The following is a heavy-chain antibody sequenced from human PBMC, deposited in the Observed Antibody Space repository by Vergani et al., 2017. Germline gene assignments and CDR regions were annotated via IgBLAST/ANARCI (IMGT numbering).Heavy chain of an antibody. Sequence: EVQLVESGGGLVKPGGSLRLSCAASGFTFSSYSMNWVRQAPGKGLEWVSSISSSSSYIYYADSVKGRFTISRDNAKNSLYLQMNSLRAEDTAVYYCVCVVVPAGAFDIWGQGTMVTVSS. CDR1: GFTFSSYS. D-gene: IGHD2-2*01. CDR3: VCVVVPAGAFDI. CDR2: ISSSSSYI. J-gene: IGHJ3*02. V-gene: IGHV3-21*01.